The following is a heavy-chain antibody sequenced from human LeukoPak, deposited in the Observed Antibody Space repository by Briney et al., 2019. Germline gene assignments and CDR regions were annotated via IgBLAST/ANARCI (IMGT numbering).Heavy chain of an antibody. V-gene: IGHV4-34*01. D-gene: IGHD3/OR15-3a*01. CDR2: INHSGST. J-gene: IGHJ6*02. CDR1: DGAFTGYY. Sequence: SQTLSLICAVSDGAFTGYYWTWIRQAPGKGLEWIGEINHSGSTFYHPSLNSRVTISIDTLKNQFSLKLKSVTAADTAVYYCARGGTDYYDDYGMDVWGQGNPGHRLL. CDR3: ARGGTDYYDDYGMDV.